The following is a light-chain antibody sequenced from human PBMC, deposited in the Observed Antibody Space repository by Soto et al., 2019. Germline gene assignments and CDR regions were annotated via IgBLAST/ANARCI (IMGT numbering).Light chain of an antibody. CDR2: GNT. CDR1: SSNIGAGYD. CDR3: LSFDSSLSVV. J-gene: IGLJ2*01. Sequence: QPVLTQPPSVSGDPGQRVTISCTGSSSNIGAGYDVHWYQQLPGRAPKLLIYGNTNRPSGVPDRFSGSKSGTSASLAITGLHAEDEADYYCLSFDSSLSVVFGGGTKLTVL. V-gene: IGLV1-40*01.